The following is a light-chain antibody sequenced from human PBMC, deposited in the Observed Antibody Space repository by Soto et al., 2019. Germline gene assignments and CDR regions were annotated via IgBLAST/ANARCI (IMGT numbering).Light chain of an antibody. V-gene: IGKV3D-15*01. CDR3: QQYNNWTPIT. Sequence: EIVMTQSPATLSVSPGERATLSCRASQSVSINLAWFQQKPGQAPRLLIYGASIRATGIPARFSGSGSGTEFTLTISSLQSEDFAVYYCQQYNNWTPITFGQGTRLEIQ. J-gene: IGKJ5*01. CDR2: GAS. CDR1: QSVSIN.